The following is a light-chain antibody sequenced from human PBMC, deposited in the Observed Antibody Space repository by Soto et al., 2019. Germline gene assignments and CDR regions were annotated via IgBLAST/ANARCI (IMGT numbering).Light chain of an antibody. CDR2: GAS. Sequence: EIVMTQSPATLSVSPGERATLSCRASQSVSSNLAWYQQKPGQAPRLLIYGASIRATGIPARFSGSGSGTEFTLTITSLQSEDFAVYYCQQYNNWPLLYTFGQGTTLEIK. V-gene: IGKV3D-15*01. CDR3: QQYNNWPLLYT. CDR1: QSVSSN. J-gene: IGKJ2*01.